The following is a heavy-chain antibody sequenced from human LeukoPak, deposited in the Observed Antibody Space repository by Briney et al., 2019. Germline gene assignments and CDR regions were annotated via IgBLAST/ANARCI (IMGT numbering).Heavy chain of an antibody. D-gene: IGHD3-10*01. Sequence: GGFLRLSCGASGFSFTTYAMTWVRQAPGQGLEWVSSISNSGDYTYYAASVNGRFTISRDSSKNALFLQMNSLRAEDTAVYFCAKGLDGSGSYSPLDYWGQGTLVTVSS. CDR3: AKGLDGSGSYSPLDY. V-gene: IGHV3-23*01. J-gene: IGHJ4*02. CDR2: ISNSGDYT. CDR1: GFSFTTYA.